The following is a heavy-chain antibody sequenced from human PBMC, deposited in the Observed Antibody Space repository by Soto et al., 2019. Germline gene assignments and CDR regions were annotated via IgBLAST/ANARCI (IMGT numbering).Heavy chain of an antibody. Sequence: EVQVVQSGGGLLQPGGSLRLSCVSSGLTFSRHWMTWVRQAPGKGLEWVANIKEDGSDKYYVDSVKGQFTISRDNAKNSLFLQMNSLRVEDTAVDYCGHYYFGLGPDYWGQGSLVTVSS. J-gene: IGHJ4*02. V-gene: IGHV3-7*01. CDR3: GHYYFGLGPDY. CDR1: GLTFSRHW. D-gene: IGHD3-10*01. CDR2: IKEDGSDK.